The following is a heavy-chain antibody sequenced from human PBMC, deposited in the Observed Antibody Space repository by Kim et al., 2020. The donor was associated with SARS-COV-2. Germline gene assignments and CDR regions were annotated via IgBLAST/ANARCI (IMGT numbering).Heavy chain of an antibody. CDR2: IYFSGIT. J-gene: IGHJ5*02. Sequence: SETLSLTCSVSGGSISSTNYYWAWIRQPPGKGLECLGNIYFSGITQYNPSLKSRVTLSLDRTSNQFSLKLSSVTAADPAIYYCASRTPTPRFHPCGQGTL. V-gene: IGHV4-39*07. CDR1: GGSISSTNYY. D-gene: IGHD1-1*01. CDR3: ASRTPTPRFHP.